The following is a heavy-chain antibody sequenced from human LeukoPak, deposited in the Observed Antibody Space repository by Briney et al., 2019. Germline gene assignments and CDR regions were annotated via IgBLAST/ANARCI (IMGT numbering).Heavy chain of an antibody. D-gene: IGHD3-10*01. CDR2: INPNSGGT. J-gene: IGHJ5*02. CDR3: TRVKVAGGSEGFGP. Sequence: GASLKVSCKASGYTFTAYYMHWVRQAPGQGLERMGWINPNSGGTDYAQKFQGRVTMTRDTSISTAYMEMSGLRSDDTAVYNCTRVKVAGGSEGFGPWGQGTLLTVSS. CDR1: GYTFTAYY. V-gene: IGHV1-2*02.